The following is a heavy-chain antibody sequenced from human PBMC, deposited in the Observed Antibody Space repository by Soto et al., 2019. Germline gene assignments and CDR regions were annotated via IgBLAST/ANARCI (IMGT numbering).Heavy chain of an antibody. CDR3: ARGGPSGDHKYDY. Sequence: QVQLQESGPGLVKPSETLSLTCTVSGGSISSYYWSWIRQPPGKGLEWIGYIYYSGSTNYNPSLKSRVTISVDTSKNQFSLKLSSVTAADTAVYYCARGGPSGDHKYDYWGQGTLVTVSS. CDR2: IYYSGST. CDR1: GGSISSYY. D-gene: IGHD4-17*01. J-gene: IGHJ4*02. V-gene: IGHV4-59*01.